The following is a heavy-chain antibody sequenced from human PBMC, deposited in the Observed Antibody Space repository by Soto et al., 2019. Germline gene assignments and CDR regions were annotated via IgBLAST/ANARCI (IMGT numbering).Heavy chain of an antibody. CDR2: ISGSGGNT. J-gene: IGHJ6*02. D-gene: IGHD3-16*01. V-gene: IGHV3-23*01. CDR1: GFTFSPYA. CDR3: AKGLRRLLRTQYYYGLDV. Sequence: LRLSCAASGFTFSPYAMTWVRQAPGKGLEWVSSISGSGGNTNYADSVKGRFTVSRDNSKRTLSLQMNSLTEEDTAIYYCAKGLRRLLRTQYYYGLDVWGRGTTVTVSS.